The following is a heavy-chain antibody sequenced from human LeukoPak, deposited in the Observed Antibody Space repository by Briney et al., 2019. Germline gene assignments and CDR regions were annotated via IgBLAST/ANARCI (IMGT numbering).Heavy chain of an antibody. CDR1: GYTFSRYS. V-gene: IGHV3-21*01. CDR3: ARDRYHDY. J-gene: IGHJ4*02. Sequence: PGGSLRLSCAASGYTFSRYSMNWVRQAPGKGLEWVSSISISSNYIYYADSVKGRFTISRDNAKNSLYLQVNSLRAEDTAVYYCARDRYHDYWGQGTLVTVSS. D-gene: IGHD2-2*01. CDR2: ISISSNYI.